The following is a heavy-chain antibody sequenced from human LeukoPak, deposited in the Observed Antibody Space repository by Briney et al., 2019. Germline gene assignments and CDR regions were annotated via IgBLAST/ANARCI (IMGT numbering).Heavy chain of an antibody. CDR1: GFTFSDYY. V-gene: IGHV3-11*06. CDR2: ISSSSSYT. CDR3: ARGRSSWPHDY. J-gene: IGHJ4*02. Sequence: GGSLRLSCAASGFTFSDYYMSWIRQAPGKGLEWVSYISSSSSYTNYADSVKGRFTISRDNAKNSLYLQMNCLRAEDTAVYYCARGRSSWPHDYWGQGTLVTVSS. D-gene: IGHD6-13*01.